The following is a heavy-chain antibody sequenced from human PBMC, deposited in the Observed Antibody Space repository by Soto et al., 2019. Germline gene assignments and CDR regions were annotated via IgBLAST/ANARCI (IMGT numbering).Heavy chain of an antibody. J-gene: IGHJ4*02. V-gene: IGHV3-30*03. CDR1: GFTFSSYG. D-gene: IGHD7-27*01. Sequence: ESGGGVVQPGRSLRLSCAASGFTFSSYGMHWVRQAPGKGLEWVAVISYDGSNKYYADSVKGRFTISRDNSKNTLYLQMNSLRAEDTAVYYCALPNGGIFDYWGQGTLVTVSS. CDR3: ALPNGGIFDY. CDR2: ISYDGSNK.